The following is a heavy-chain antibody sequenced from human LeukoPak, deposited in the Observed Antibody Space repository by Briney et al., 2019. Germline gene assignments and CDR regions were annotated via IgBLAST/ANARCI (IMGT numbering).Heavy chain of an antibody. CDR1: GFTFSTYE. Sequence: SGGSLRLSCAASGFTFSTYEMNWVRQTPGKGLEWISFISTSGNTIYYADSVKGRFTISRDNPKNSLYLQMNSLKVEDTAVYYCARGGSPDVFDTWGQGTVVTVSS. V-gene: IGHV3-48*03. CDR2: ISTSGNTI. J-gene: IGHJ3*02. CDR3: ARGGSPDVFDT. D-gene: IGHD5-12*01.